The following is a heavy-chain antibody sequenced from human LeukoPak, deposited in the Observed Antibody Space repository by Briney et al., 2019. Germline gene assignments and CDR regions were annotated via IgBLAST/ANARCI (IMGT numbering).Heavy chain of an antibody. Sequence: GRSLRLSCAASGFTFSTYAMHWVRQAPGKGLEWVAVISYDGSNKYYADSVKGRFTISRDNSKNTLYLQMNSLRAEDTAVYYCARDRGTTCFDYWGQGTLVTVSS. J-gene: IGHJ4*02. D-gene: IGHD1-26*01. V-gene: IGHV3-30*01. CDR3: ARDRGTTCFDY. CDR1: GFTFSTYA. CDR2: ISYDGSNK.